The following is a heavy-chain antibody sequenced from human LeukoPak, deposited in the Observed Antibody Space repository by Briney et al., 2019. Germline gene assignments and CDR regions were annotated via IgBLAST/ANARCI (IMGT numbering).Heavy chain of an antibody. CDR1: GASITSDIFY. CDR2: IHNSRGT. Sequence: SETLSLTCTVSGASITSDIFYWNWIRQSPGEGLEWIGAIHNSRGTSYNPSLESRLTISVDPSESKFFLKMTSVTDADTATYYCGKVGGNTNSWGQGTLVTVSS. V-gene: IGHV4-30-4*01. CDR3: GKVGGNTNS. J-gene: IGHJ4*02. D-gene: IGHD4-23*01.